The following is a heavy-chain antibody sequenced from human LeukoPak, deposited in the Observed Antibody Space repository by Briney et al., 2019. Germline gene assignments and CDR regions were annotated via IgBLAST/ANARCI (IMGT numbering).Heavy chain of an antibody. V-gene: IGHV3-53*01. D-gene: IGHD3-16*02. Sequence: GGSLRLSCAASGFTFSSNYMSWVRQAPGKGLEWVSVIYSGGSTYYSDSVKGRFTISRDNSKNPLYLQMNSLRAEDTAVYYCAMMGELSLYFDYWGQGTLVTVSS. CDR2: IYSGGST. CDR3: AMMGELSLYFDY. J-gene: IGHJ4*02. CDR1: GFTFSSNY.